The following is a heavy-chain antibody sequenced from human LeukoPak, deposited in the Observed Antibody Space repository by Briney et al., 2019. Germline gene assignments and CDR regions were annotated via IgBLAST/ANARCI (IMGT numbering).Heavy chain of an antibody. J-gene: IGHJ5*02. CDR2: IKSKTDGGTT. Sequence: PGGSLRLSCAASGFSFSDYYMRWIRQAPGKGLEWVGRIKSKTDGGTTDYAAPVKGRFTISRDDSKNTLYLQMNSLKTEDTAVYYCTTAADEVGAELGGKRVNWFDPWGQGTLVTVSS. CDR1: GFSFSDYY. CDR3: TTAADEVGAELGGKRVNWFDP. V-gene: IGHV3-15*01. D-gene: IGHD1-26*01.